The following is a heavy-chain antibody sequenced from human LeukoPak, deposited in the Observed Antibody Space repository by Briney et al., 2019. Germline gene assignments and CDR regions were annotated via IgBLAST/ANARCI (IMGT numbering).Heavy chain of an antibody. CDR2: INHSGST. J-gene: IGHJ4*02. CDR3: ARGRSWYPPPYYFDY. V-gene: IGHV4-34*01. Sequence: PSETLSLTCAVYGGSFSGYYWSWIRQPPGKGLEWIGEINHSGSTNYNPSLKSRVTISVDTSKNQFSLKLSSVTAADTAVYYCARGRSWYPPPYYFDYWGQGTLVTVSS. CDR1: GGSFSGYY. D-gene: IGHD6-13*01.